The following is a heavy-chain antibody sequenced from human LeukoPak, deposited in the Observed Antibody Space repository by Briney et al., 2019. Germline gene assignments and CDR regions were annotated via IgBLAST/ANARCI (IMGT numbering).Heavy chain of an antibody. CDR3: ASDVGYCRSTSCYGLYY. CDR2: IIPIFGTA. J-gene: IGHJ4*02. Sequence: SVKVSCKASGGTFSSYAISWVRQAPGQGLEWMGGIIPIFGTANYAQKFQGRVTITADESTSTAYMELSSLGSDDTAVYYCASDVGYCRSTSCYGLYYWGQGTLVTVSS. V-gene: IGHV1-69*13. D-gene: IGHD2-2*01. CDR1: GGTFSSYA.